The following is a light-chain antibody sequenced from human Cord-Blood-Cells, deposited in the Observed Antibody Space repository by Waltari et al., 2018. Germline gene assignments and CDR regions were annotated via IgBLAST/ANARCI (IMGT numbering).Light chain of an antibody. V-gene: IGLV2-14*01. CDR1: RSDAGGYTH. J-gene: IGLJ3*02. CDR3: SSYTSSSTLWV. CDR2: EVS. Sequence: QSALTQPASVSGSPGPSIPISCPRTRSDAGGYTHVSWYQQHPGKAPKLMIYEVSNRPSGVSKRFAGSKSGNTASLTISGLQAEDEADYYCSSYTSSSTLWVFGGGTKLTVL.